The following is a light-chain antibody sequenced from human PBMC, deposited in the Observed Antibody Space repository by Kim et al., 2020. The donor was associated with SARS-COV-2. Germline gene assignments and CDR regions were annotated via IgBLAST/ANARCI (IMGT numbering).Light chain of an antibody. J-gene: IGKJ1*01. CDR1: RSLSSD. CDR3: QQYNNWPCT. CDR2: DAS. Sequence: DIEMTQSPSTLSASPGEKATLSCRASRSLSSDLAWYQQKPGQAPSLLIFDASTRATGIPARFSGSGSGTEFTLTISSLQSEDFSVYFCQQYNNWPCTFGEGTKVDIK. V-gene: IGKV3-15*01.